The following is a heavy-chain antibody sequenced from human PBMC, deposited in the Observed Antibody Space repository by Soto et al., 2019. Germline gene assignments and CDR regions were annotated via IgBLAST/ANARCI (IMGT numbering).Heavy chain of an antibody. D-gene: IGHD2-21*02. J-gene: IGHJ6*02. CDR1: AFSLSTGGVG. CDR3: IQSRCGGDCLQSYASYYYYGMDV. CDR2: IYWDDDK. V-gene: IGHV2-5*02. Sequence: QITLKESGPTLVKPTQTLTLTCTFSAFSLSTGGVGVGWIRQPPGKALEWLALIYWDDDKRYSPSLRSRLTITKDTSKNQVVLTMTNMDPVEKTTKYCIQSRCGGDCLQSYASYYYYGMDVWGQGTTVTVSS.